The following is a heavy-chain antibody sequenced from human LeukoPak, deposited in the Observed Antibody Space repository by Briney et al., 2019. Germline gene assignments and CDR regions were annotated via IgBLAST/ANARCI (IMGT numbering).Heavy chain of an antibody. V-gene: IGHV5-51*01. CDR1: GYTLSSYW. Sequence: GESLKTSCLVSGYTLSSYWIGWVRQMPGKGLEWMGIIYPGDSDTRYTPSFQGQVTMSADKSINTAYLQWSSLKAPDTAMYYCARRQGCSSTSCPPDYWGQGTLVTVSP. CDR3: ARRQGCSSTSCPPDY. CDR2: IYPGDSDT. D-gene: IGHD2-2*01. J-gene: IGHJ4*02.